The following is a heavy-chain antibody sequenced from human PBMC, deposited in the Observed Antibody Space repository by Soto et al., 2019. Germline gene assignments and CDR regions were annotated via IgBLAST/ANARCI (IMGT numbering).Heavy chain of an antibody. CDR2: ISGSGGST. CDR3: AKDPGPTMIVVVDYFDY. D-gene: IGHD3-22*01. CDR1: GFTFSSYA. J-gene: IGHJ4*02. V-gene: IGHV3-23*01. Sequence: PGGSLRLSCAASGFTFSSYAMSWVRQAPGEGLEWVSAISGSGGSTYYADSVKGRFTISRDNSKNTLYLQMNSLRAEDTAVYYCAKDPGPTMIVVVDYFDYWGQGTLVTVSS.